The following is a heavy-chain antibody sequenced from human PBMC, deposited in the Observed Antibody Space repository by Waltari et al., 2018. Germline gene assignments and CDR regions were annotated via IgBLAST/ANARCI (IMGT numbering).Heavy chain of an antibody. CDR2: FDPEDGET. CDR3: ATELGVLGGSERDY. V-gene: IGHV1-24*01. CDR1: GYHLTELS. J-gene: IGHJ4*02. D-gene: IGHD6-19*01. Sequence: QVKLGQSGAEAKKPGASVKVSCKVYGYHLTELSIHWVRQAPGNGLEWMGGFDPEDGETIYAQKFQGRVTMTEDTSTDTAYMELSSLRSEDTAVYYCATELGVLGGSERDYWGQGTLVTVSS.